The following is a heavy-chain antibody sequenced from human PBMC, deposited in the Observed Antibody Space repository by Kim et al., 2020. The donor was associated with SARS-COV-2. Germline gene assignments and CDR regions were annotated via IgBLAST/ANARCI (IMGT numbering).Heavy chain of an antibody. CDR3: ARGRNGDDILTGMSGFDY. J-gene: IGHJ4*02. CDR2: INHSGST. V-gene: IGHV4-34*01. Sequence: SETLSLTCAVYGGSFSGYYWSWIRQPPGKGLEWIGEINHSGSTNYNPSLKSRVTISVDTSKNQFSLKLSSVTAADTAVYYCARGRNGDDILTGMSGFDYWGQGTLVTVSS. D-gene: IGHD3-9*01. CDR1: GGSFSGYY.